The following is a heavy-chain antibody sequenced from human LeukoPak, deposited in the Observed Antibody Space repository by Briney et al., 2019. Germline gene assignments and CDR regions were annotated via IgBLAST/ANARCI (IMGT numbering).Heavy chain of an antibody. CDR3: ARMGYGSGSYYKGTSDY. CDR1: GYSFTSYW. Sequence: LGESLRISCKGSGYSFTSYWISWVRQMPGKGLEWMGIIYPGDSDTRYSPSFQGQVTISADKSISTAYLQWSSLKASDTAMYYCARMGYGSGSYYKGTSDYWGQGTLVTVSS. CDR2: IYPGDSDT. V-gene: IGHV5-51*01. J-gene: IGHJ4*02. D-gene: IGHD3-10*01.